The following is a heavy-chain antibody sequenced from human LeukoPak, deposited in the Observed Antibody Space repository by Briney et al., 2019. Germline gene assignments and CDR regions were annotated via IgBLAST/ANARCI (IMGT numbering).Heavy chain of an antibody. D-gene: IGHD6-13*01. J-gene: IGHJ4*02. CDR2: IYYSGST. CDR1: GGSISSSSYY. CDR3: ARRRRIAAAGGYFDY. V-gene: IGHV4-39*01. Sequence: SETLSLTCTVSGGSISSSSYYWGWIRQPPGKGLEWIGSIYYSGSTYYNPSLKSRVTISVDTSKNQFSLKLSSVTAADTAVYYCARRRRIAAAGGYFDYWGQGTLVTVSS.